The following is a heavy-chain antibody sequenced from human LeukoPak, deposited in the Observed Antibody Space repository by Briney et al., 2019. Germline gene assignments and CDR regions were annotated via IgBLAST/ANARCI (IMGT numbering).Heavy chain of an antibody. CDR2: IKQDGSEK. V-gene: IGHV3-7*01. CDR3: ARVEGGYYGDYLIDY. J-gene: IGHJ4*02. D-gene: IGHD4-17*01. Sequence: GGSLRLSCAASGLTFSSYWMSWVRQAPGKGLGWVANIKQDGSEKYYVDSVKGRFTISRDNAKNSLYLQMNSLRAEDTAVYYCARVEGGYYGDYLIDYWGQGTLVTVSS. CDR1: GLTFSSYW.